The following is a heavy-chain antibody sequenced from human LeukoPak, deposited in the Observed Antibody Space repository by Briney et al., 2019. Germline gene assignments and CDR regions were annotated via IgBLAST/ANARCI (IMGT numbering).Heavy chain of an antibody. D-gene: IGHD3-22*01. CDR1: GYTFTGYY. J-gene: IGHJ6*02. CDR2: INPNSGGT. V-gene: IGHV1-2*02. CDR3: ARGLQGYYYDSSGYTTYYYYYGMDV. Sequence: ASVKVSCKASGYTFTGYYMHWVRQAPGQRLEGMGWINPNSGGTNYAQKFQGRVTMTRDTSISTAYMELSRLRSDDTAVYYCARGLQGYYYDSSGYTTYYYYYGMDVWGQGTTVTVSS.